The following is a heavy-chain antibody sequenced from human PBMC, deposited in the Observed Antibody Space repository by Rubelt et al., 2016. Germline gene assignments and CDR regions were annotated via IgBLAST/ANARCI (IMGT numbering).Heavy chain of an antibody. V-gene: IGHV5-51*01. CDR2: LHPGDSDT. Sequence: EVQLVQPGAEVKKPGESLKISCKGSGCSFTSYWIGWVRQMPGKGLEWMVILHPGDSDTRYSPSFQGQVTSSADKSISTAYLQWSSLKASDTAMYYCARHGQVQSGDAFDIWGQGTMVTVSS. D-gene: IGHD1-26*01. CDR3: ARHGQVQSGDAFDI. CDR1: GCSFTSYW. J-gene: IGHJ3*02.